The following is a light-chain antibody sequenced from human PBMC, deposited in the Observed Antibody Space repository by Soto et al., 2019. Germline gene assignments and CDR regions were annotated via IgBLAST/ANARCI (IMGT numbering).Light chain of an antibody. Sequence: QSVLTQPPSVSGAPGQRVTISCTGSSSNIGAGYDVHWYQQLPGTAPKLLLYGNSNRPSGVPDRFSGSKSGTSASLAITGLQAEDEADYYCQSYDRSLRDHVFGTGTKVTFL. V-gene: IGLV1-40*01. CDR3: QSYDRSLRDHV. J-gene: IGLJ1*01. CDR2: GNS. CDR1: SSNIGAGYD.